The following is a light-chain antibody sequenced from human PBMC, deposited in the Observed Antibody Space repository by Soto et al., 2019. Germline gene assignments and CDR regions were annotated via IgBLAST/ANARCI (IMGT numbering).Light chain of an antibody. CDR3: EQFDDYPFP. V-gene: IGKV1D-13*01. CDR1: QGISSA. Sequence: AIELTQSPSSRSASFGDIVTITCGASQGISSALAWYQQKPGRAPKLLIYDASTLEIGVPSRFSGSLSGTDLTLTVTSLQPEDFATYYCEQFDDYPFPFGHGTKV. CDR2: DAS. J-gene: IGKJ1*01.